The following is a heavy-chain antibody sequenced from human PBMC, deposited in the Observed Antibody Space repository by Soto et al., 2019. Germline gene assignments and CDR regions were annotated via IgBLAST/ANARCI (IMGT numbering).Heavy chain of an antibody. Sequence: GASVKVSCKASGYTFTSYGISWVRQAPGQGLEWMGWISAYNGNTNYAQKLQGRVTMTTDTSTSTAYMELRSLRSDDTAVYYCAGGLGNYYDSHNWFDPWGQGTLVTVSS. CDR1: GYTFTSYG. CDR3: AGGLGNYYDSHNWFDP. CDR2: ISAYNGNT. J-gene: IGHJ5*02. D-gene: IGHD3-22*01. V-gene: IGHV1-18*01.